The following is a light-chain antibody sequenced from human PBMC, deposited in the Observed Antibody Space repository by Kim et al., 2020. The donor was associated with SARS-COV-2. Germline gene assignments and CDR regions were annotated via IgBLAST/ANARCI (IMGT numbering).Light chain of an antibody. J-gene: IGKJ5*01. CDR1: QSVRSD. V-gene: IGKV3-11*01. CDR3: QQRITWPIA. CDR2: DAS. Sequence: LSPGDSATLSCRASQSVRSDLAWYQQKPGQAPRLLMYDASTRATGIPARFSGSGSGTDFTLTISTLEPEDSAAYYCQQRITWPIAFGQGTRLEIK.